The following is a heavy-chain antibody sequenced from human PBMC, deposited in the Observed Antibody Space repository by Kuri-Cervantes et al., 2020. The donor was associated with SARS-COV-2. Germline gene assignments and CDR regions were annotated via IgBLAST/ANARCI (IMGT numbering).Heavy chain of an antibody. V-gene: IGHV3-33*08. CDR2: IWYDGSNK. CDR3: ARGGDIVVVPAAIEFLRRFDP. CDR1: GFTFSSYG. D-gene: IGHD2-2*01. J-gene: IGHJ5*02. Sequence: GGSLRLSCAASGFTFSSYGMHWVRQAPGKGLEWVAVIWYDGSNKYYADSVKGRFTISRDNSKNPLYLQMNSLRAEDTAVYYCARGGDIVVVPAAIEFLRRFDPWGQGTLVTVSS.